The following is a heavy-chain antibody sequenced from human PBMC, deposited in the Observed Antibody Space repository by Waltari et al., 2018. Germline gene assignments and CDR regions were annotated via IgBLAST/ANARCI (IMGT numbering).Heavy chain of an antibody. J-gene: IGHJ3*02. CDR2: IYTSGST. CDR3: ARDLYFDWTPEYFDI. D-gene: IGHD3-9*01. V-gene: IGHV4-4*07. Sequence: QVQLQESGPGLVKPSETLSLTCTVSGGSISSYYWSWIRQPTGKGLEWIGRIYTSGSTNYNPSRKSRVTMSVDTSKNQFSLKLSSVTAADTAVYYCARDLYFDWTPEYFDIWGQGTMVTVSS. CDR1: GGSISSYY.